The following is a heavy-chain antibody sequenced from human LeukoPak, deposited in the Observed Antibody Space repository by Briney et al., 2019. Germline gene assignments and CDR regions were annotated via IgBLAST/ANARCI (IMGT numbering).Heavy chain of an antibody. CDR1: GYTFTGNY. V-gene: IGHV1-2*04. CDR3: AREGVDIVATITGFQNNWFDP. D-gene: IGHD5-12*01. Sequence: ASVKVSCKASGYTFTGNYMHWVRQAPGQGLEWMGWINPNSGGTNYAQKFQGWVTMTRDTSISTAYMELSRLRSDDTAVYYCAREGVDIVATITGFQNNWFDPWGQGTLVTVSS. J-gene: IGHJ5*02. CDR2: INPNSGGT.